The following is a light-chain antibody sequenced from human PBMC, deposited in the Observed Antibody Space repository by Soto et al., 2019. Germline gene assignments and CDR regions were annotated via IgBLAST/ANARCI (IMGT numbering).Light chain of an antibody. CDR2: LGS. CDR3: MRALQTPYT. V-gene: IGKV2-28*01. Sequence: DIVMTQSPLFLPVTPGEPASISCRSSQSLLHSNGYNFLDWYLQKPGQSPQLLIYLGSNRASGVHDRFSGSGSGADFTLKISRVEAEDVGVYYCMRALQTPYTFGQGTKLEIK. J-gene: IGKJ2*01. CDR1: QSLLHSNGYNF.